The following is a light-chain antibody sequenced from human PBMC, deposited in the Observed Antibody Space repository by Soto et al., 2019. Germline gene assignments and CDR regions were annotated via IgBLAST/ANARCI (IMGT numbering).Light chain of an antibody. V-gene: IGLV2-14*01. Sequence: QSALTQPASVSGSPGQSITISCTGTSSDVGSYNYVSWYQQHPGKAPKLMIYEVSDRPSGVSNRFSGSKSGNTASLTISGLQAEDEADYYCSSYATSRDVVFGVGTKLTVL. CDR2: EVS. CDR3: SSYATSRDVV. J-gene: IGLJ2*01. CDR1: SSDVGSYNY.